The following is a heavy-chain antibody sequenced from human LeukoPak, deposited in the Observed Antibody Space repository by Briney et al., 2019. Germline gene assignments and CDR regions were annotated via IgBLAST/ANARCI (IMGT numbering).Heavy chain of an antibody. D-gene: IGHD3-10*01. CDR1: GYTFTNYW. CDR2: IYPGDSDT. V-gene: IGHV5-51*01. Sequence: GGSLKISCKGSGYTFTNYWIGWVRQMPGKGLECMGIIYPGDSDTRYSPSFQGQVTISAGKSISTAYLQWSSLRASDTAMYYCARSSYYGDILPFDYWGQGTLVTVSS. J-gene: IGHJ4*02. CDR3: ARSSYYGDILPFDY.